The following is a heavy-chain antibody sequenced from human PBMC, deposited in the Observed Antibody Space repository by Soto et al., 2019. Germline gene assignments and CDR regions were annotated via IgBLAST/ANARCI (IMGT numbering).Heavy chain of an antibody. CDR2: INHSGST. J-gene: IGHJ4*02. Sequence: TLSLTCAVYGGSFSGYYWSWIRQPPGKGLEWIGEINHSGSTNYNPSLKSRVTISVDTSKNQFSLKLSSVTAADTAVFYCARDEREGYNSGFDYGGKGTLVTVPS. CDR1: GGSFSGYY. V-gene: IGHV4-34*09. CDR3: ARDEREGYNSGFDY. D-gene: IGHD5-12*01.